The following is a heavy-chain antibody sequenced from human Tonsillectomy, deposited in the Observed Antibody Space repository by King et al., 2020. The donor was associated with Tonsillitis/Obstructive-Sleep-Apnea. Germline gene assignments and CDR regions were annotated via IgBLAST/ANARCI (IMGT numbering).Heavy chain of an antibody. Sequence: VQLVESGGGVVRPGGSLRLSCAASGFTFDDYGMSWVRQAPGKGLEWVSGINWNGGSTGYADSVKGRFTISRDNAKNSLYLPMNSLRAEDTALYYCAGGGRWAPTYYYYMDVWGKGTTVTVSS. CDR2: INWNGGST. CDR1: GFTFDDYG. V-gene: IGHV3-20*04. J-gene: IGHJ6*03. D-gene: IGHD3-16*01. CDR3: AGGGRWAPTYYYYMDV.